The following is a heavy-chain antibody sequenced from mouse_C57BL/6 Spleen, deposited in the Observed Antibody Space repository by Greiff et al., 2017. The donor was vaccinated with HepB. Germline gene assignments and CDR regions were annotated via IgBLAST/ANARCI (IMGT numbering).Heavy chain of an antibody. CDR3: ARIGYYGSSFAY. Sequence: VQLVESGGGLVKPGGSLKLSCAASGFTFSDYGMHWVRQAPEKGLEWVAYISSGSSTIYYADTVKGRFTISRDNAKNTLFLQMTSLRSEDTAMYYCARIGYYGSSFAYWGQGTLVTVSA. CDR2: ISSGSSTI. D-gene: IGHD1-1*01. V-gene: IGHV5-17*01. CDR1: GFTFSDYG. J-gene: IGHJ3*01.